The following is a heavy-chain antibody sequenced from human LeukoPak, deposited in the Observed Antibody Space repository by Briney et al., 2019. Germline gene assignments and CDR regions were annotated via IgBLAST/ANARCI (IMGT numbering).Heavy chain of an antibody. D-gene: IGHD4-23*01. CDR3: AKRTDYGGNSALDY. V-gene: IGHV3-23*01. Sequence: GGSLRLSCAASGFTFSSYAMSWVRQAPGKGLEWVSAISGSGGSTCYADSVKGRFTISRVNSKNTLYLQMNSLRAEDTAVYYCAKRTDYGGNSALDYWGQGTLVTVSS. J-gene: IGHJ4*02. CDR2: ISGSGGST. CDR1: GFTFSSYA.